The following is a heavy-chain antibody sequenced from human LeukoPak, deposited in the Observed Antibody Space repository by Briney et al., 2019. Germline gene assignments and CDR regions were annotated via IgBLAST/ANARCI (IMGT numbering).Heavy chain of an antibody. Sequence: SETLSLTCAVYGGSFSGYYWSWIRQPPGKGLEWIGYIYYSGSTNYNPSLKSRVTISVDTSKNQFSLKLSSVTAADTAVYYCARRTYYYDSSGYYFDYWGQGTLVTVSS. V-gene: IGHV4-59*01. CDR2: IYYSGST. D-gene: IGHD3-22*01. CDR1: GGSFSGYY. CDR3: ARRTYYYDSSGYYFDY. J-gene: IGHJ4*02.